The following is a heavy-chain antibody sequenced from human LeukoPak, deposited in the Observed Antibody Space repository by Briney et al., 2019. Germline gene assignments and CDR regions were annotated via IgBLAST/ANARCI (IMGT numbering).Heavy chain of an antibody. CDR1: GGSISSYY. D-gene: IGHD2-2*01. V-gene: IGHV4-59*12. J-gene: IGHJ4*02. CDR3: AREKGYCSSTSCYGIAFDY. CDR2: IYYSGST. Sequence: SETLSLTCTVSGGSISSYYWSWIRQPPGKGLEWIGYIYYSGSTNYNPSLKSRVTISVDTSKNQFSLKLSSVTAADTAVYYCAREKGYCSSTSCYGIAFDYWGQGTLVTVSS.